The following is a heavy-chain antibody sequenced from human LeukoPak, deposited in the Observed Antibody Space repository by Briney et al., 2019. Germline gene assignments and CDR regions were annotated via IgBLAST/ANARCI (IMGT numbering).Heavy chain of an antibody. V-gene: IGHV1-46*01. CDR2: INPRGTST. J-gene: IGHJ5*02. CDR1: GYSFTIHY. CDR3: ARDNSMHERGWWFDP. D-gene: IGHD4-23*01. Sequence: ASVKVSYKASGYSFTIHYMHWVRQAPGQGREWMGVINPRGTSTIYAEKFQGRILMTRDMSTTTDYMELSSLKSDDTAVYYCARDNSMHERGWWFDPWGQGTLVTVSS.